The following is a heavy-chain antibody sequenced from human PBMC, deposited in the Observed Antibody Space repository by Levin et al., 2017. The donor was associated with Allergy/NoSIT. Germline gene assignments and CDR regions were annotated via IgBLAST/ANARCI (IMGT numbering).Heavy chain of an antibody. CDR2: IYYSGST. CDR3: ARPNPTGADY. V-gene: IGHV4-39*01. CDR1: GGSISSSSYY. D-gene: IGHD2-8*02. Sequence: SETLSLTCTVSGGSISSSSYYWGWIRQPPGKGLEWIGSIYYSGSTYYNPSLKSRVTISVDTSKNQFSLKLSSVTAADTAVYYCARPNPTGADYWGQGTLVTVSS. J-gene: IGHJ4*02.